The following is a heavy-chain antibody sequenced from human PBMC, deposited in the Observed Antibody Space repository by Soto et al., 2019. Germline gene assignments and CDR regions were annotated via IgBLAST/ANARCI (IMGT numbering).Heavy chain of an antibody. V-gene: IGHV4-34*01. Sequence: PSETLSLTCAVYGGSFSGYYWSWIRQPPGKGLEWIGEINHSGSTNYNPSLKSRVTISVDTSNNQFSLKLSSVTAADTAVYYCESARMYSSRWLKKISNWFDHWGQGTLVTVSS. CDR2: INHSGST. CDR3: ESARMYSSRWLKKISNWFDH. CDR1: GGSFSGYY. D-gene: IGHD6-13*01. J-gene: IGHJ5*02.